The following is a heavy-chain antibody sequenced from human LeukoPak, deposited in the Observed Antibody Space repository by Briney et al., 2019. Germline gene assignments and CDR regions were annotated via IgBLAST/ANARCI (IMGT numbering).Heavy chain of an antibody. J-gene: IGHJ5*02. CDR1: GYTFTGYY. V-gene: IGHV1-2*02. Sequence: ASVKVSCKASGYTFTGYYMHWVRQAPGQGLEWMGWINPNSGGTNYAQKFQGRVTMTRDTSISTAYMELSRLRSDGTAVYYCARDDPDYDFWSGPASNWFDPWGQGTLVTVSS. CDR3: ARDDPDYDFWSGPASNWFDP. CDR2: INPNSGGT. D-gene: IGHD3-3*01.